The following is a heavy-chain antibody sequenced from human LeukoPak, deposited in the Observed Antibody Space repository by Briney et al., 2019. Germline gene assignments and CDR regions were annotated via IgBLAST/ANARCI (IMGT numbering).Heavy chain of an antibody. J-gene: IGHJ4*02. V-gene: IGHV4-59*12. CDR2: IYYSGST. CDR1: GGSISSYY. Sequence: PSETLSLTCTVSGGSISSYYWSWIRQPPGKGLEWIGYIYYSGSTNYNPSLKSRVTISVDTSKNQFSLKLSSVTAADTAVYYCARALYNHGWFPDYFDYWGQGTLVTVSS. D-gene: IGHD6-19*01. CDR3: ARALYNHGWFPDYFDY.